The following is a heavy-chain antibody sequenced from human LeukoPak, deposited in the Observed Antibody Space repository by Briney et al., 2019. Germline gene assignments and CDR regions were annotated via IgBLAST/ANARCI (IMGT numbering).Heavy chain of an antibody. CDR3: AKDMNSYGSGSSYNPWGPFDS. D-gene: IGHD3-10*01. J-gene: IGHJ4*02. Sequence: GRSLRLSCAASGFTFDNYAMHWVRQAPGKRLEWVSGIAWNSGNTGFANSVKGRFTISRDNAENSLSLQMNSLTPEDTPFYFCAKDMNSYGSGSSYNPWGPFDSWGQGTLVTVSS. V-gene: IGHV3-9*01. CDR2: IAWNSGNT. CDR1: GFTFDNYA.